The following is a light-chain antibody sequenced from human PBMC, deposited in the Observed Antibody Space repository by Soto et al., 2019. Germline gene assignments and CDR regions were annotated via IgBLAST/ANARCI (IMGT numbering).Light chain of an antibody. CDR1: HSVSSD. CDR3: PQYGSSLLT. CDR2: GAS. V-gene: IGKV3-20*01. J-gene: IGKJ4*01. Sequence: EIVMTPSPATLSVPPGQSARLSCRASHSVSSDLAWYQQKPGQAPRLLIYGASSRATGIPDRFSGSGSGTDFTLTISRLEPEDFAVYYCPQYGSSLLTFGGGTKVDI.